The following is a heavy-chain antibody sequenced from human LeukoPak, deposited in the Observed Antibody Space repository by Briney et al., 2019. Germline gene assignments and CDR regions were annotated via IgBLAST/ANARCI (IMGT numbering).Heavy chain of an antibody. V-gene: IGHV4-59*01. Sequence: SETLSLTCSVSGGSISNYYWTWIRQPPGKGLEWIGNVYYSGTTYYNPSLKSRVTMSVDTSKNQFSLKLTSVTAADTAVYYCARGAMVTATLMFDYWGQGTLVTVSS. D-gene: IGHD2-21*02. CDR3: ARGAMVTATLMFDY. J-gene: IGHJ4*02. CDR1: GGSISNYY. CDR2: VYYSGTT.